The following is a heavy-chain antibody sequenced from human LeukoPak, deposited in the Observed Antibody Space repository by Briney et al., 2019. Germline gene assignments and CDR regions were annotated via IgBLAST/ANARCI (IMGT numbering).Heavy chain of an antibody. J-gene: IGHJ4*02. CDR2: IYYSGST. V-gene: IGHV4-39*07. D-gene: IGHD2-8*02. CDR3: ARVRGTYGVVYDY. Sequence: SETLSLTCTVSGGSISSSSYYWGWIRQPPGKGLEWIGSIYYSGSTYYNPSLKSRVTISIDLSKNQFSLKLSSVTAADTAVYYCARVRGTYGVVYDYWGQGTLVTVSS. CDR1: GGSISSSSYY.